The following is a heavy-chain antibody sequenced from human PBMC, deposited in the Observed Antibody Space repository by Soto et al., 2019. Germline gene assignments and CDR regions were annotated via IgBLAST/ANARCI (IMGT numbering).Heavy chain of an antibody. CDR1: GYIFVNYG. V-gene: IGHV1-18*01. CDR3: AMVDKYVTPTPPDV. CDR2: ISPYSGNT. Sequence: QVQLVQSGDEVRKPGSSVKVSCKASGYIFVNYGIAWVRQAPGQGLEGMGWISPYSGNTHYASKVQGRLTMTTDTSPSTAYMDLGGQTSDDPAVYYCAMVDKYVTPTPPDVWGQGTTVTVSS. D-gene: IGHD5-12*01. J-gene: IGHJ6*02.